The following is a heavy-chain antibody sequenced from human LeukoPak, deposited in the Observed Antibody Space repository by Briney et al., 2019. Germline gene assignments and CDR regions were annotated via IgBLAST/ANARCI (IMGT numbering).Heavy chain of an antibody. D-gene: IGHD6-13*01. CDR3: AKDTLSSRPNWFDP. V-gene: IGHV3-23*01. CDR1: GFTFSNYA. CDR2: VSGSGGDT. J-gene: IGHJ5*02. Sequence: GGSLRLSCAASGFTFSNYAMNWVRQAPGKGLEWVSAVSGSGGDTFYADSVKGRFTISRDSSQNTLYLQMNSLRAEDTAVYYCAKDTLSSRPNWFDPWGQGTLVTASS.